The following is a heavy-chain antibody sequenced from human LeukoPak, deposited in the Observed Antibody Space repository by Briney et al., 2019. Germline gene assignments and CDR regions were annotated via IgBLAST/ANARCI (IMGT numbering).Heavy chain of an antibody. CDR1: GGSFSGYY. D-gene: IGHD3-9*01. J-gene: IGHJ6*02. CDR2: INHSGST. V-gene: IGHV4-34*01. CDR3: ARGFSRYFDWKTYGMDV. Sequence: SETLSLTCAVYGGSFSGYYWRWIRQPPGKGLEWIGQINHSGSTNYNPSLESRVTISVDTSKNQFSLKLSSVTAADTAVYYCARGFSRYFDWKTYGMDVWGQGTTVTVSS.